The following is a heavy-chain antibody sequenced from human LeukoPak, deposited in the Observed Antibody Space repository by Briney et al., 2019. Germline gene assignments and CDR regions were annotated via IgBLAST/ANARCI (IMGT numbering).Heavy chain of an antibody. J-gene: IGHJ5*02. CDR2: IYYSGST. CDR1: GGSISSYY. Sequence: SETLSLTCTVSGGSISSYYWSWIRQPPGKGLEWIGYIYYSGSTNCNPSLKSRVTISVDTSKNQFSLKLSSVTAADTAVYYCARQAYYGSGSYYNVRFDPWGQGTLVTVSS. CDR3: ARQAYYGSGSYYNVRFDP. V-gene: IGHV4-59*08. D-gene: IGHD3-10*01.